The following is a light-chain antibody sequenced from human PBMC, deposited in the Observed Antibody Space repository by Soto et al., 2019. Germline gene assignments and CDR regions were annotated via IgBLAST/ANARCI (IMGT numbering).Light chain of an antibody. CDR2: DAS. Sequence: EIVLTQSPGTLSLSPGERATLSCRASQSVSSYLAWYQQKGGLAPRLLIYDASNRATGIPARFSGSGSGTDFTLTISRLEPEDFAVYYCQQRSDWPTFGGGTKVEIK. V-gene: IGKV3-11*01. CDR1: QSVSSY. J-gene: IGKJ4*01. CDR3: QQRSDWPT.